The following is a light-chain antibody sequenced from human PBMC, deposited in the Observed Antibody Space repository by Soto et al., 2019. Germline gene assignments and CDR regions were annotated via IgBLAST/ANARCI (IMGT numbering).Light chain of an antibody. V-gene: IGKV3-11*01. Sequence: EIVLTHSPATLSLSPGERATLSCRASQSVSSYLAWYQQKPGQAPRLLIYDASKRATGISARFSGSGSGTDFTLTISSLEPEDFAVYYCQQRRNWPVTFGQGTKVDIK. CDR3: QQRRNWPVT. CDR2: DAS. CDR1: QSVSSY. J-gene: IGKJ1*01.